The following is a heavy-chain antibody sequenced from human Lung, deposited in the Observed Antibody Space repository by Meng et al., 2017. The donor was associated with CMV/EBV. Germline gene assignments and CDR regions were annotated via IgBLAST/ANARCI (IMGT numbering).Heavy chain of an antibody. Sequence: GESLKISCAASGFTFNSYRMNWLRQAPGKGLEWVSYISSSSSSIYYTDSVKGRFTISRDNAKNSLYLEMNSLRVDDTGVYFCARDAGEGIVVVPAAISYYWGQGTQVTVSS. CDR1: GFTFNSYR. CDR2: ISSSSSSI. D-gene: IGHD2-2*02. CDR3: ARDAGEGIVVVPAAISYY. V-gene: IGHV3-48*04. J-gene: IGHJ4*02.